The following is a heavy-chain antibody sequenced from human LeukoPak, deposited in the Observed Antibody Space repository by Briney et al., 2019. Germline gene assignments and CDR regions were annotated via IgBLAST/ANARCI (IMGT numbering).Heavy chain of an antibody. D-gene: IGHD5-24*01. CDR1: GVAFDDYG. CDR2: ISWNGGST. J-gene: IGHJ4*02. Sequence: PGGSLRLSCVASGVAFDDYGMSWGRQGPGKGVEWVSYISWNGGSTGYADSVKGRFTISRDNAKNSLYLQMNSLRAEHTAFYFCAREYRKLRDGYNIGYFDYWGQGVLVTMSS. CDR3: AREYRKLRDGYNIGYFDY. V-gene: IGHV3-20*04.